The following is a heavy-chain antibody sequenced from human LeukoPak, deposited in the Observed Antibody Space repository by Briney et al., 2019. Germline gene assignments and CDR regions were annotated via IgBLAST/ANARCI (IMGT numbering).Heavy chain of an antibody. CDR2: IRYDGSNK. Sequence: PGGSLRLSCAASGFTFSGYGLHWVRQAPGKGLEWVAFIRYDGSNKYYADSVKGRFTISRDNSKNTLYLQMNSLRAEDTAVYYCAKDQGSSSGWYSRDGFALWGRGTMVTVSS. D-gene: IGHD6-19*01. CDR3: AKDQGSSSGWYSRDGFAL. V-gene: IGHV3-30*02. J-gene: IGHJ3*01. CDR1: GFTFSGYG.